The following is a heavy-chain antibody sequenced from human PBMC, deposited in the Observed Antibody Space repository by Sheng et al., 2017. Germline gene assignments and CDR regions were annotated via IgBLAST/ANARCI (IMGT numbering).Heavy chain of an antibody. D-gene: IGHD3-10*01. Sequence: EVQLVESGGDLVQPGGSLRLSCAASGFNFRRYAMAWVRQAPGKGLEWVSSISGNDDTTYTADAVKGRFTIYRDTSKNTLYLQMNTLRVEDTAVYYCAKDLIGGVSEYLDYWGQGTLVTVSS. CDR1: GFNFRRYA. V-gene: IGHV3-23*04. CDR2: ISGNDDTT. J-gene: IGHJ4*02. CDR3: AKDLIGGVSEYLDY.